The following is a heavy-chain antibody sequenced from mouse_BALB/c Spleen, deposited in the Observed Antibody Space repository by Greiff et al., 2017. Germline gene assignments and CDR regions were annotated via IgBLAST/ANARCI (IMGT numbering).Heavy chain of an antibody. CDR2: IDPANGNT. D-gene: IGHD2-2*01. V-gene: IGHV14-3*02. Sequence: EVQLQESGAELVKPGASVKLSCTASGFNIKDTYMHWVKQRPEQGLEWIGRIDPANGNTKYDPKFQGKATITADTSSNTAYLQLSSLTSEDTAVYYCAPGYDWFAYWGQGTLVTVSA. CDR1: GFNIKDTY. J-gene: IGHJ3*01. CDR3: APGYDWFAY.